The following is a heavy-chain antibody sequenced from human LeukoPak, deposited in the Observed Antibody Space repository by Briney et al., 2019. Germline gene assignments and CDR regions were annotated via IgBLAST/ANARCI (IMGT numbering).Heavy chain of an antibody. D-gene: IGHD5-12*01. CDR3: AKDIEYSGFGPILSGYYYGMDV. CDR1: GFTFDDYA. Sequence: GGSLRLSCAASGFTFDDYAMHWVRQAPGKGLEWVSLISWDGGSTYYADSVKGRFTISRDNSRHTLYLQMNSLGAEDTALYYCAKDIEYSGFGPILSGYYYGMDVWGKGTTVTVSS. V-gene: IGHV3-43D*04. J-gene: IGHJ6*04. CDR2: ISWDGGST.